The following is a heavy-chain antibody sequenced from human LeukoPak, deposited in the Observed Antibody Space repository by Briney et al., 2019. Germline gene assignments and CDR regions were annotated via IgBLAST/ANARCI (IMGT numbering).Heavy chain of an antibody. D-gene: IGHD6-19*01. V-gene: IGHV3-21*01. CDR2: ISSSSSYI. CDR1: GFTFDGYV. Sequence: GGSLRLSCAASGFTFDGYVMSWVRQAPGKGLEWVSSISSSSSYIYYADSVKGRFTISRDNAKNSLYLQMNSLRAEDTAVYYCARPGIAVAGDFAYWGQGTLVTVSS. CDR3: ARPGIAVAGDFAY. J-gene: IGHJ4*02.